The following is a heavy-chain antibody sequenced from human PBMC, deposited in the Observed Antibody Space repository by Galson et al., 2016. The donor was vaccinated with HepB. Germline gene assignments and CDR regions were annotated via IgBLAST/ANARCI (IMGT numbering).Heavy chain of an antibody. D-gene: IGHD2-15*01. CDR3: ASLGYCSGGDCYSVD. CDR1: GGSLSTRNW. J-gene: IGHJ4*02. Sequence: SETLSLTCAVSGGSLSTRNWWSWVRQSPGKGLEWIGEIYHTGTTNYNPSLWSRITMSVDKSKDQFSLILNSVTAADTAVYYCASLGYCSGGDCYSVDWGQGTRVTVSS. V-gene: IGHV4-4*02. CDR2: IYHTGTT.